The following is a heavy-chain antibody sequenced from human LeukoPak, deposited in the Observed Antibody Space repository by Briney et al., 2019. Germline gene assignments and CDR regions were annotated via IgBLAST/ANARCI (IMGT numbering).Heavy chain of an antibody. CDR1: GFTFSSYA. CDR2: IIGSGGST. CDR3: AKDLEWPPGRYFDL. V-gene: IGHV3-23*01. J-gene: IGHJ2*01. D-gene: IGHD3-3*01. Sequence: LPGGSLRLSCAASGFTFSSYAMSWVRQAPGKGLEWVSAIIGSGGSTYYADSVKGRFTISRDNSKNTLYLQMNSLRAEDTAVYYCAKDLEWPPGRYFDLWGRGTLVTVSS.